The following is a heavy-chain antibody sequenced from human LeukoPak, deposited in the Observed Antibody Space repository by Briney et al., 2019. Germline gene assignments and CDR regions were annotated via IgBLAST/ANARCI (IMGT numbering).Heavy chain of an antibody. CDR3: AREPAAGYNWFDP. CDR2: INPSTGST. V-gene: IGHV1-46*01. CDR1: GYTFTSCN. D-gene: IGHD6-25*01. Sequence: EASVKVSCKVSGYTFTSCNMHWVRQAPGQGLEWMGIINPSTGSTTYAQKFQDRVTMTRDTSTSTVYMELSSLRSEDTAVYYCAREPAAGYNWFDPWGQGTLVTVSS. J-gene: IGHJ5*02.